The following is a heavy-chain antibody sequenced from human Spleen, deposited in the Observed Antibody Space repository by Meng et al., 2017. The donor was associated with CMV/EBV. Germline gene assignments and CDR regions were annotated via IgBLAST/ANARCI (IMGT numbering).Heavy chain of an antibody. CDR3: AKVSINYDWFDP. J-gene: IGHJ5*02. CDR2: IYSGGSST. V-gene: IGHV3-23*03. D-gene: IGHD4-11*01. CDR1: GFTFSSYA. Sequence: ETLSLTCAASGFTFSSYAMSWVRQAPGKGLEWVSLIYSGGSSTYYADSVKGRFTISRDNSKNTLNLQMNSLRAEDTAVYYCAKVSINYDWFDPWGQGTLVTVSS.